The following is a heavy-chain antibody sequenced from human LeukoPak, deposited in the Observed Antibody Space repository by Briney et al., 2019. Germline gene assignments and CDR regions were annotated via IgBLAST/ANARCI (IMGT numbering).Heavy chain of an antibody. J-gene: IGHJ3*02. V-gene: IGHV4-59*01. CDR1: VGFISSYY. CDR3: VCVPAWFGEFVGAFDI. Sequence: SETLSLTCTVSVGFISSYYWSWLRQPPGKGLEWVGYIYYSGSNNYNPSLKSRVTISVDTSKNQFSLKLSSVTAADRAVYYRVCVPAWFGEFVGAFDICGQGKMVTVSS. CDR2: IYYSGSN. D-gene: IGHD3-10*01.